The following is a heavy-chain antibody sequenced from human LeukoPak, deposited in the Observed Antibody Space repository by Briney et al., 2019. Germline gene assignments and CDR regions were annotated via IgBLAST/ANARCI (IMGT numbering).Heavy chain of an antibody. CDR2: IWYDGSYK. D-gene: IGHD2-21*01. Sequence: GGSLRLSCAASGLTFNGYGMHWVRQAPGKGLEWVAVIWYDGSYKYYADSVKGRFTISKYNSKNTLELQMSSLRADDTAVYYCARWASIQATYFFDYWGQGTLVTVSS. CDR1: GLTFNGYG. CDR3: ARWASIQATYFFDY. V-gene: IGHV3-33*01. J-gene: IGHJ4*02.